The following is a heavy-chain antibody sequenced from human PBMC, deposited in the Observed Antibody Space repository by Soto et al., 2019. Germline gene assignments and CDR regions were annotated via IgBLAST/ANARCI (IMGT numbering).Heavy chain of an antibody. Sequence: PGESLKISCKGSGYSFTSYYMHWVRQAPGQGLEWMGWINPNSGGTNYAQKFQGRVTMTRDTSISTAYMELSRLRSDDTAVYYCARDQYSGSYYVDKYYFDYWGQGTLVTVSS. CDR1: GYSFTSYY. CDR2: INPNSGGT. CDR3: ARDQYSGSYYVDKYYFDY. V-gene: IGHV1-2*02. D-gene: IGHD1-26*01. J-gene: IGHJ4*02.